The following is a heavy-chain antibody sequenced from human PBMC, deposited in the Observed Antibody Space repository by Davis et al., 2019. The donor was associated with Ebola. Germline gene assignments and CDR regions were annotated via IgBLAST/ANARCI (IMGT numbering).Heavy chain of an antibody. Sequence: AASVKVSCKASGGTFSSYAISWVRQAPGQGLEWMGRIIPILGIANYAQKFQGRVTITADKSTSTAYMELSSLRSEDTAVYYCARDGQRNQYYDVLTGYHYYSMDVWGQGTTVTVSS. CDR3: ARDGQRNQYYDVLTGYHYYSMDV. CDR2: IIPILGIA. V-gene: IGHV1-69*04. J-gene: IGHJ6*02. CDR1: GGTFSSYA. D-gene: IGHD3-9*01.